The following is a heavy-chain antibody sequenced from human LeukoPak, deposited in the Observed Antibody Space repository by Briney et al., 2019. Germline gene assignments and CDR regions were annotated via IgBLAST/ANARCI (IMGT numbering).Heavy chain of an antibody. CDR3: ASTRLYCGGDCFTDAFDI. Sequence: GGSLRLSCAASGFTFSSYAISWVRQAPGKGLEWVSAISGSGGSTYYADSVKGRFTISRDNSKNTLYLQMNSLRAEDTAVYYCASTRLYCGGDCFTDAFDIWGQGTMVTVSS. CDR2: ISGSGGST. CDR1: GFTFSSYA. V-gene: IGHV3-23*01. J-gene: IGHJ3*02. D-gene: IGHD2-21*02.